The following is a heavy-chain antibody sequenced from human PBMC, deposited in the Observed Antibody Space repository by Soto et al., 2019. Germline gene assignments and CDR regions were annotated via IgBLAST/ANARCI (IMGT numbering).Heavy chain of an antibody. J-gene: IGHJ3*02. CDR2: IYYSGST. Sequence: SETLSLTCTVSGGSISSYYWSWIRQPPGKGLEWIGYIYYSGSTNYNPSLKSRVTISVDTSKNQFSLKLSSVTAADTAVYYCARDQYKWNDHDAFDIWGQGTMVTVSS. CDR3: ARDQYKWNDHDAFDI. CDR1: GGSISSYY. D-gene: IGHD1-1*01. V-gene: IGHV4-59*01.